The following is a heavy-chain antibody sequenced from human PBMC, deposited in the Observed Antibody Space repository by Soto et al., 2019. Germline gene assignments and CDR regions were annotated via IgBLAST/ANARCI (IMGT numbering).Heavy chain of an antibody. J-gene: IGHJ4*02. Sequence: SETLSLNCTVSGGSISSYYWSWIRQPPGKGLEWIGYIYYSGSTNYNPSLKSRVTISVDTSKNQFSLKLSSVTAADTAVYYCARGRDFYGSGSYYYFDYWGQGTLVTVSS. CDR2: IYYSGST. D-gene: IGHD3-10*01. CDR1: GGSISSYY. V-gene: IGHV4-59*01. CDR3: ARGRDFYGSGSYYYFDY.